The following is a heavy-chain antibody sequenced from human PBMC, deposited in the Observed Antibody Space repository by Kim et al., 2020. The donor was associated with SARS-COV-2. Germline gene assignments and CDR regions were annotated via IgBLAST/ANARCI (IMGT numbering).Heavy chain of an antibody. CDR3: ARQTGGGYSSGWYVYYFDY. CDR1: GGSISSSSYY. J-gene: IGHJ4*02. D-gene: IGHD6-19*01. Sequence: SETLSLTCTVSGGSISSSSYYWGWIRQPPGKGLEWIGSIYYSGSTYYNPSLKSRVTISVDTSKNQFSLKLSSVTAADTAVYYCARQTGGGYSSGWYVYYFDYWGQGTLVTVSS. V-gene: IGHV4-39*01. CDR2: IYYSGST.